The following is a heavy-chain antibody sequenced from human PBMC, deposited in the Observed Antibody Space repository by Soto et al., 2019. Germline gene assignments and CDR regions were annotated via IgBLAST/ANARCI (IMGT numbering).Heavy chain of an antibody. CDR3: ASDPDYYDSSGYYYPPAFDI. D-gene: IGHD3-22*01. Sequence: SVKVSCKASGGTFSSYAISWVRQAPGQGPEWMGGIIPIFGTANYAQKFQGRVTITADESTSTAYMELSSLRSEDTAVYYCASDPDYYDSSGYYYPPAFDIWGQGTMVTVSS. CDR2: IIPIFGTA. CDR1: GGTFSSYA. J-gene: IGHJ3*02. V-gene: IGHV1-69*13.